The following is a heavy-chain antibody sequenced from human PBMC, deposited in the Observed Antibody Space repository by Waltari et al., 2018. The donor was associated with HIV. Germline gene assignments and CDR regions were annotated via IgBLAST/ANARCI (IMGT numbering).Heavy chain of an antibody. D-gene: IGHD1-1*01. CDR1: GFTFSSYA. CDR2: ISYNGSNK. V-gene: IGHV3-30*18. Sequence: QVQLVESGGGVVQPGRSLRLSCAASGFTFSSYAMHWVRQAPGKGLEWVAFISYNGSNKYSADSVKDRFTISRDNSKDTLYLQMNSLRTEDTAVYYCAKAVEVTQRGHFDYWGQGTLVTVSS. J-gene: IGHJ4*02. CDR3: AKAVEVTQRGHFDY.